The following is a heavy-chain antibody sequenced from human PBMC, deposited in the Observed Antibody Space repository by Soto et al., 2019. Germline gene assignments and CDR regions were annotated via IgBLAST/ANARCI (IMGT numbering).Heavy chain of an antibody. D-gene: IGHD3-22*01. CDR3: AKDRTFDSSGYYSY. CDR2: ISGSGGST. CDR1: GFTFSSYA. V-gene: IGHV3-23*01. Sequence: GGSLRLSCAASGFTFSSYAMTWVRQAPGKGLEWVSAISGSGGSTYYAASVKGRFTISRDNSKNTLYLQMNSLRAEDTAVYYCAKDRTFDSSGYYSYWGQGTLVTVSS. J-gene: IGHJ4*02.